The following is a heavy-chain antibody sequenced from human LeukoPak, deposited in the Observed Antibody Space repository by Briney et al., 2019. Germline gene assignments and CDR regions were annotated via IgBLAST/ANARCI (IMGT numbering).Heavy chain of an antibody. V-gene: IGHV4-59*08. CDR2: IYYSGST. J-gene: IGHJ4*02. CDR3: ARHHHSGSYRGDY. D-gene: IGHD1-26*01. CDR1: GGSISSYY. Sequence: PSETLSLTCTVSGGSISSYYWSWIRQSPGKGLEWIGYIYYSGSTNYNPSLKSRVTISVDTSKNQFSLKLSSVTAADTAVYYCARHHHSGSYRGDYWGQGILVTVSS.